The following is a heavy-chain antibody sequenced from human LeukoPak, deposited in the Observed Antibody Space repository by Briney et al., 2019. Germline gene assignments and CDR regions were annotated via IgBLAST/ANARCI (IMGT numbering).Heavy chain of an antibody. Sequence: ASVKVSCKASGYTFTSYGISWVRQAPGQGLEWMGWISAYNGNTNYAQKLQGRVTMTTDTSTSTPYMELRSLRSDDTAVYYCARWPRQYGAPIDYWGQGTLVTVSS. V-gene: IGHV1-18*01. D-gene: IGHD2-8*01. CDR2: ISAYNGNT. CDR1: GYTFTSYG. J-gene: IGHJ4*02. CDR3: ARWPRQYGAPIDY.